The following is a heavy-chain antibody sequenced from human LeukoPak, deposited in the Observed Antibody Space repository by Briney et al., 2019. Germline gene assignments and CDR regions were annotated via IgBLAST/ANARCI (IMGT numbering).Heavy chain of an antibody. Sequence: SETLSLTCAVYEGTLSGYFWTWVRQPPGKGLEWIGKISIAGEINYNPSLRSRATISIDTTKNQFSLTLTSVMVADTAEYYCVRQIGAGAFDLWGR. CDR1: EGTLSGYF. V-gene: IGHV4-34*01. J-gene: IGHJ2*01. CDR2: ISIAGEI. D-gene: IGHD6-19*01. CDR3: VRQIGAGAFDL.